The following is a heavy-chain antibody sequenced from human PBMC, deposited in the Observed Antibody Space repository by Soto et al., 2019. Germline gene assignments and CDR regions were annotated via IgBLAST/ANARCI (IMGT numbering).Heavy chain of an antibody. J-gene: IGHJ5*02. CDR2: ISYDGSNK. CDR1: GFTFSGYG. V-gene: IGHV3-30*18. D-gene: IGHD6-6*01. CDR3: AKDRWVYSSSSEGFDP. Sequence: QVQLVESGGGVVQPGRSLRLSCAASGFTFSGYGMHWVRQAPGKGLEWVALISYDGSNKYYVDSVKGRFTISRDNSKNTLYLQMNSLRAEDTAVYYCAKDRWVYSSSSEGFDPWGQGTLVTVSS.